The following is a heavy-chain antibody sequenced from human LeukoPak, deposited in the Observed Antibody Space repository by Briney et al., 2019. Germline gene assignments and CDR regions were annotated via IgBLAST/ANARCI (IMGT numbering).Heavy chain of an antibody. CDR3: ARGYGSTDYYYYYYMDV. Sequence: GGSLRLSCAASGFTFSSYWMSWVRQAPGKGLEWVANIKQDGSEKYYVDSVKGRFTISRDNAKNSLYLQMNSLRAEDTAVYYCARGYGSTDYYYYYYMDVWGKGTTVTVSS. V-gene: IGHV3-7*01. CDR2: IKQDGSEK. J-gene: IGHJ6*03. D-gene: IGHD3-10*01. CDR1: GFTFSSYW.